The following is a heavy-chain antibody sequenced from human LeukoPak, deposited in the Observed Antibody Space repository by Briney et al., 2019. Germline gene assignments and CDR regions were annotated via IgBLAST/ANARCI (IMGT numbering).Heavy chain of an antibody. V-gene: IGHV3-74*01. CDR1: GFTFSTSW. CDR3: ASNVFGSVSV. CDR2: INTDGSTT. Sequence: PGGSLRLSCAASGFTFSTSWMHWVRQTPGKGLVWVSRINTDGSTTTYADSVKGRFTISRDNAKNALYLQMTSLRAEDTAVYDCASNVFGSVSVWGQGTLVTVSS. D-gene: IGHD3-10*01. J-gene: IGHJ1*01.